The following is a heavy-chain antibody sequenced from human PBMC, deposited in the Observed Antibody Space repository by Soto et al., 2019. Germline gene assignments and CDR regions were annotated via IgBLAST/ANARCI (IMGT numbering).Heavy chain of an antibody. D-gene: IGHD3-3*01. V-gene: IGHV1-18*01. Sequence: ASVKVSCKASGYTFTSYGISWVRQAPGQGLEWMGWISAYNGNTNYAQKLQGRVTMTTGTSTSTAYMELRSLRSDDTAVYYCARDGPTLIFGVVTTGSQDYWGQGTLVTVSS. J-gene: IGHJ4*02. CDR2: ISAYNGNT. CDR3: ARDGPTLIFGVVTTGSQDY. CDR1: GYTFTSYG.